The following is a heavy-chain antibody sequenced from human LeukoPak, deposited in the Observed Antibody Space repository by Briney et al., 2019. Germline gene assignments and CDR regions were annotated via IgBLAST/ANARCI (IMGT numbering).Heavy chain of an antibody. CDR1: GGSISSGGYS. D-gene: IGHD3-22*01. Sequence: PSQTLSLTCAVSGGSISSGGYSWSWIRQPPGKGLEWIGYIYHSGSTYYNPSLKSRVTISVDRSKNQFSLKLSSVTAADTAVYYCARGTYYYDSSGYYSDYRGQGTLVTVSS. V-gene: IGHV4-30-2*01. CDR2: IYHSGST. CDR3: ARGTYYYDSSGYYSDY. J-gene: IGHJ4*02.